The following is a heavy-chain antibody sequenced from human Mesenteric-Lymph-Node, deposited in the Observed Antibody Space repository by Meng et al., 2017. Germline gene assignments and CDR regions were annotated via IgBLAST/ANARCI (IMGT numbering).Heavy chain of an antibody. CDR3: ARYNGGPFDL. Sequence: GGSLRLSCAASEFTFSSFDMHWVRQATGKGLEWVSAIYTTGDTHYLGSVKGRFTISREDAKNSLYLQMNSLRDGDTAVYYCARYNGGPFDLWGQGTLVTVSS. J-gene: IGHJ4*02. CDR1: EFTFSSFD. D-gene: IGHD2-8*01. V-gene: IGHV3-13*01. CDR2: IYTTGDT.